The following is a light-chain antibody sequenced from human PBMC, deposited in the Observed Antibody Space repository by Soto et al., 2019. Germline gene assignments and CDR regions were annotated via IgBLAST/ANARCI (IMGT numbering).Light chain of an antibody. V-gene: IGKV3-15*01. Sequence: EIVMTQSPATLSVSPGERATLSCRASQSLSSNLAWYQQKPGQAPRLLIVGAFTRATGIPARFSGSGSGTGFTLTISSLQSEDFAVYYCQQYNNWPWTFGQGTKVEIK. CDR2: GAF. CDR3: QQYNNWPWT. J-gene: IGKJ1*01. CDR1: QSLSSN.